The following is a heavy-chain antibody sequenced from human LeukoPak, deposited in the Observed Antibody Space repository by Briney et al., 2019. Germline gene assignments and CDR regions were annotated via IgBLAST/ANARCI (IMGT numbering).Heavy chain of an antibody. V-gene: IGHV3-30*02. CDR1: GYTFSSYD. CDR2: TRYDGSNK. J-gene: IGHJ4*02. D-gene: IGHD1-1*01. CDR3: AKDRTGDFDY. Sequence: GGSLRLSCAAFGYTFSSYDMHWVRQAPGKGLEWVAFTRYDGSNKYYADSVNGRFTISRDNSKNTLYLQMNSLRAEDTAVYYCAKDRTGDFDYWGQGTLVTVSS.